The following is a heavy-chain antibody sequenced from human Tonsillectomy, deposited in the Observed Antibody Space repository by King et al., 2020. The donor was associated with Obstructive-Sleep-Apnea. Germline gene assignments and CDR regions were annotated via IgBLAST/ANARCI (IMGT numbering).Heavy chain of an antibody. CDR3: AGGKGGVGATDFDY. V-gene: IGHV4-34*01. Sequence: HVQLQQWGAGLLKPSETLSLTCAVYGGSFSGYYWSWIRQPPGKGLEWIGEINHSGSTNYNPSLKSRVTISVDTSKNQFSLKLSSVTASDTAVYYCAGGKGGVGATDFDYWGQGTLVTVSS. J-gene: IGHJ4*02. CDR1: GGSFSGYY. D-gene: IGHD1-26*01. CDR2: INHSGST.